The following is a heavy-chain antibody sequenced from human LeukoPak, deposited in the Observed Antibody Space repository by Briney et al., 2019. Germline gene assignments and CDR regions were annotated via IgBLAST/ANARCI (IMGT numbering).Heavy chain of an antibody. Sequence: GGSLRLSCAASGFTFSNAWMSWVRQAPGKGLEWVGRIKSKTAGATTDCAAPVKGRFTIPRDDSKNTVYLQMNSLKTEDTAVYYCTTVGLSGYYDRSGYYYFDYWGQGTLVTVSS. D-gene: IGHD3-22*01. CDR1: GFTFSNAW. CDR2: IKSKTAGATT. CDR3: TTVGLSGYYDRSGYYYFDY. J-gene: IGHJ4*02. V-gene: IGHV3-15*01.